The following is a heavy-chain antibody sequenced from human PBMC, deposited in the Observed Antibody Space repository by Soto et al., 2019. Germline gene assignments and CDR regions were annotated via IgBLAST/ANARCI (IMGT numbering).Heavy chain of an antibody. CDR3: AAAAGDQPGFFQH. Sequence: QVQLQESGPGLVKPSGTLSLTCAVSSGSISSSNWWSWVRQPPGKGLEWIGEIYHSGSTNYNPSLKSRVTISVDNSKNQFSLKLSSVTASDTAVYYCAAAAGDQPGFFQHWSHGTLVTVSS. CDR2: IYHSGST. D-gene: IGHD6-13*01. CDR1: SGSISSSNW. J-gene: IGHJ1*01. V-gene: IGHV4-4*02.